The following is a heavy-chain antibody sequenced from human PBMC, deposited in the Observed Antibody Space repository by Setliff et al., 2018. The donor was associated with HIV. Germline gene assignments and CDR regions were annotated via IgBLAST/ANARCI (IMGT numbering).Heavy chain of an antibody. CDR1: GYSLSSGYF. J-gene: IGHJ3*02. V-gene: IGHV4-38-2*01. D-gene: IGHD3-22*01. Sequence: SETLSLTCAVSGYSLSSGYFWGWIRQPPGKGLEWIGSIYHSGSTYYNPSLKSRVIISVDTSKNQFSLKLSSVTAADTAVYYCASTSRRLGDSSGNEGAFDIWGQGTMVTVSS. CDR2: IYHSGST. CDR3: ASTSRRLGDSSGNEGAFDI.